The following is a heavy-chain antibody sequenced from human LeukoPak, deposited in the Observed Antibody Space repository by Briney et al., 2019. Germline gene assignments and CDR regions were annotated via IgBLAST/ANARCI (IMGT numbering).Heavy chain of an antibody. J-gene: IGHJ4*02. CDR2: IRYAGSNK. Sequence: GGSLRLSCAASGFTFSSYDMHWIRQAPGKGLEWVALIRYAGSNKYYADSVKGRFTISRDNSKNTLYLQMNSLRAEDTAVYYCISCYFDYWGQGTLVTVSS. CDR1: GFTFSSYD. CDR3: ISCYFDY. V-gene: IGHV3-30*02. D-gene: IGHD3-3*02.